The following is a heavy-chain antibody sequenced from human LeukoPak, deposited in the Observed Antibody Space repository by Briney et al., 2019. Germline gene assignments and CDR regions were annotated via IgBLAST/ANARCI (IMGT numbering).Heavy chain of an antibody. J-gene: IGHJ4*02. Sequence: ASVKVSCKASGGTFSSYAISWVRQAPGQGLEWMGGIIPIFGTANYAQKFQGRVTITADESTSTAYMELSSVTAADTAVYYCARFAYCGGHCWYYFDYWGQGSLVTVSS. V-gene: IGHV1-69*13. D-gene: IGHD2-21*02. CDR3: ARFAYCGGHCWYYFDY. CDR1: GGTFSSYA. CDR2: IIPIFGTA.